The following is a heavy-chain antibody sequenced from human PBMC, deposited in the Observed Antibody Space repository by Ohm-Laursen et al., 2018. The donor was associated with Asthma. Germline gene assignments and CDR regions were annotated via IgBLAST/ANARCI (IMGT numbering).Heavy chain of an antibody. Sequence: SDTLSLTCTVSGGSISSSSYYWGWIRQPPGKGLEWIGSIYYSGSTYYNPSLKSRVTISVDTSKNQFSLKLSSVTAADTAVYYCASGYGGLYGSGPQENWFDPWGQGTLVTVSS. CDR3: ASGYGGLYGSGPQENWFDP. V-gene: IGHV4-39*01. CDR1: GGSISSSSYY. D-gene: IGHD3-10*01. CDR2: IYYSGST. J-gene: IGHJ5*02.